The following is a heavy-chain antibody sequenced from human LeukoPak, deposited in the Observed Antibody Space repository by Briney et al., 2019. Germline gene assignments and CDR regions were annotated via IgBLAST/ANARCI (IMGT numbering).Heavy chain of an antibody. CDR2: ISSSSTYT. J-gene: IGHJ4*02. D-gene: IGHD5-18*01. CDR3: AKGYSYGHF. Sequence: GGSLRLSCAASGFTFSDYYMSWIRQAPGQGLEWLSYISSSSTYTNYADSVKGRSSISRDNAKNSVYLQMSSLRAEDTAVYYCAKGYSYGHFWGQGTLVTVSS. V-gene: IGHV3-11*03. CDR1: GFTFSDYY.